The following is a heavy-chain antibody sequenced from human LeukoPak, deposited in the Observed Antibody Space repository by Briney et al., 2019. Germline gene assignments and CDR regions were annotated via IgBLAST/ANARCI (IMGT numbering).Heavy chain of an antibody. V-gene: IGHV1-46*01. CDR1: GYTFTSYY. CDR2: INPGGGST. J-gene: IGHJ6*03. Sequence: ASVKVSCKASGYTFTSYYMHWVRQAPGQGLEWMGIINPGGGSTSYAQKFQGRVTMTRDTSTSTVYMELSSLRSEDTAVYYCARLNRDGYNYYYYMDVWGKGTTVTISS. D-gene: IGHD5-24*01. CDR3: ARLNRDGYNYYYYMDV.